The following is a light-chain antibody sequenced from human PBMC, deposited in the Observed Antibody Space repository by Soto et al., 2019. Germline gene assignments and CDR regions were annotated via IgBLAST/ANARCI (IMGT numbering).Light chain of an antibody. V-gene: IGLV2-14*01. J-gene: IGLJ3*02. CDR1: SNDIGAYNY. CDR2: EVS. Sequence: QSALTQPASVSASPGQLITISCTGTSNDIGAYNYVSWYQQHPGKAPRLMIYEVSNRPSGVSSRFSGSKSGNTASLTISGLQADDEADYYCSSYTIGQTGVFGGGTKLTVL. CDR3: SSYTIGQTGV.